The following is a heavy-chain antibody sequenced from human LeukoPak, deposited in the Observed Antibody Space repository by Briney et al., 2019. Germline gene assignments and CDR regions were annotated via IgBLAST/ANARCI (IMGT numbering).Heavy chain of an antibody. CDR1: GGSISSYY. Sequence: SETLSLTCTVSGGSISSYYWSWLRQPPGQGLEWIAYIHSSGYTNYNPSLKSRVTISVDTSKNQFSLKVTSVTAADTAVYYCAKRQGPNSGSYDYFDPWGQGTLVTVSS. V-gene: IGHV4-4*09. CDR2: IHSSGYT. CDR3: AKRQGPNSGSYDYFDP. J-gene: IGHJ5*02. D-gene: IGHD1-26*01.